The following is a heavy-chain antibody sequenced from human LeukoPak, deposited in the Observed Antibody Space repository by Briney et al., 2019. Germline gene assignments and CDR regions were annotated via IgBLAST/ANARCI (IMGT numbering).Heavy chain of an antibody. CDR2: FYHGGST. J-gene: IGHJ4*02. Sequence: SETLSLTCTVSGYSISTGYYWDWIRQPPGKGLEWIGTFYHGGSTYYNPSLKSRVTISVDTSKNQFSLQLNSVTPEDTAVYYCARRSSQLVIDYWGQGTLVTVSS. D-gene: IGHD6-6*01. V-gene: IGHV4-38-2*02. CDR3: ARRSSQLVIDY. CDR1: GYSISTGYY.